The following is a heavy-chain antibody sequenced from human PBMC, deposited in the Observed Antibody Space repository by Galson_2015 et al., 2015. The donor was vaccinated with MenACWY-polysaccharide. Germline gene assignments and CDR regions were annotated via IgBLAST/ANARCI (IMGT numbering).Heavy chain of an antibody. CDR3: ARDYCSRTSCYGLDV. V-gene: IGHV3-30-3*01. J-gene: IGHJ6*02. D-gene: IGHD2-2*01. CDR1: GFTFNSYA. CDR2: ISYDETNK. Sequence: SLRLSCAASGFTFNSYAMHWVRQAPGKGLEWVAVISYDETNKYYADSVKGRFTISRDNSKNTLYLQMNSLRADDAAVYYCARDYCSRTSCYGLDVWGQGTTVIVSS.